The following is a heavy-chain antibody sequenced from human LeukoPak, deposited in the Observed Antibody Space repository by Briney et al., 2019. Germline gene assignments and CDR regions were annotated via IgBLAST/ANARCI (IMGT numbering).Heavy chain of an antibody. CDR2: INHSGST. V-gene: IGHV4-34*01. CDR3: ARLKYYYDSSGYYSYYYYYYMDV. CDR1: GGSFSGYY. Sequence: SETLSLTCAVYGGSFSGYYWSWIRQPPGKGLGWIGEINHSGSTNYNPSLKSRVTISVDTSKNQFSLKLSSVTAADTAVYYCARLKYYYDSSGYYSYYYYYYMDVWGKGTTVTISS. J-gene: IGHJ6*03. D-gene: IGHD3-22*01.